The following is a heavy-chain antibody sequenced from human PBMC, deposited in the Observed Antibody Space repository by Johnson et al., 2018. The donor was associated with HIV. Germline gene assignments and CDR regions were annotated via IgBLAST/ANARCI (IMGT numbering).Heavy chain of an antibody. CDR3: ARSDYDSSGYYAFDI. CDR1: GFTVSYNY. J-gene: IGHJ3*02. CDR2: SGSGGST. V-gene: IGHV3-53*01. D-gene: IGHD3-22*01. Sequence: VQLVESGGGLIQPGGSLRLSCVASGFTVSYNYMNWVRQAPGKGLEWVSAISGSGGSTYYADSVKGRFTISRDNSKNTLYLQMNSLRAGDTAVYYCARSDYDSSGYYAFDIWGQGTMVTVSS.